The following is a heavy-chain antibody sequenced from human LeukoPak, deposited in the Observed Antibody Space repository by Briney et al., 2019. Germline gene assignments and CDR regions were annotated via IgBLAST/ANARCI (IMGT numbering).Heavy chain of an antibody. J-gene: IGHJ4*02. Sequence: GRSLRLSCAASRFIFSSYAMHWVRQAPGKGLEWVAIMSYDGTNKYYADSVKGRFTISRDNSKNTLYLQMNSLRPEDTAVYYCARALFTIIIEASFDDWGQGTLVTVSS. V-gene: IGHV3-30*04. CDR2: MSYDGTNK. D-gene: IGHD3-22*01. CDR1: RFIFSSYA. CDR3: ARALFTIIIEASFDD.